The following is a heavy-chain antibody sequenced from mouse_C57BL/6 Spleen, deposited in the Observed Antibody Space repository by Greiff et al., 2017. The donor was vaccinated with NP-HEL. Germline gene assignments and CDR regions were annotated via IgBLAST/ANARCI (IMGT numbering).Heavy chain of an antibody. D-gene: IGHD1-1*01. Sequence: EVQLQQSGAELVRPGASVKLSCTASGFNIKDDYMHWVKQRPEQGLEWIGWIDPENGDTEYASKFQGKATITADTSSNTAYLQLSSLTSEDTAVYYGTLRSPYYFDYWGQGTTLTVSS. V-gene: IGHV14-4*01. CDR2: IDPENGDT. CDR3: TLRSPYYFDY. J-gene: IGHJ2*01. CDR1: GFNIKDDY.